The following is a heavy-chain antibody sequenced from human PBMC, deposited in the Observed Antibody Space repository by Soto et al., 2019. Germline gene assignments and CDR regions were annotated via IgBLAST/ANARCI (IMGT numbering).Heavy chain of an antibody. J-gene: IGHJ4*02. CDR3: ARERGGYGLFDS. D-gene: IGHD5-18*01. CDR1: GGSISNAAYS. V-gene: IGHV4-30-2*01. Sequence: SETLSLTCTVSGGSISNAAYSWSWIRQPPGKGLEWIGYIYPSGMPFYNPSLRSRVTISIDRSNDQFSLNLKSVTAADTAVYYCARERGGYGLFDSWGQGTLVTSPQ. CDR2: IYPSGMP.